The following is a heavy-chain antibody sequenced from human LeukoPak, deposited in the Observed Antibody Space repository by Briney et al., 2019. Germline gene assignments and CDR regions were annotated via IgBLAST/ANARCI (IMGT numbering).Heavy chain of an antibody. CDR3: ARVWGSSGLYDYYFDY. D-gene: IGHD6-19*01. Sequence: SETLSLTCTVSSVSMRTYYWSWIRQPPGKGLEWIGSIYHTGSTYYNPSLKSRVTISVDTSKNQFSLKLSSLTAADTAVYYCARVWGSSGLYDYYFDYWGQGTLVTVSS. CDR2: IYHTGST. V-gene: IGHV4-38-2*02. CDR1: SVSMRTYY. J-gene: IGHJ4*02.